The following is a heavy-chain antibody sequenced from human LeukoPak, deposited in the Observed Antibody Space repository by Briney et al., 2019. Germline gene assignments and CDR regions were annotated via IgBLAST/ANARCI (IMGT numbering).Heavy chain of an antibody. Sequence: GGSLRLSCAASGFTFSSYWMHWVRQAPGKGLVWVSRTYSDGSSTSYADSVKGRFTISRDNAKNTLHLQMNSLRVEDTAVYYCARGAKNYGMDVWGQGTTVAVSS. J-gene: IGHJ6*02. CDR1: GFTFSSYW. V-gene: IGHV3-74*01. CDR3: ARGAKNYGMDV. D-gene: IGHD1-26*01. CDR2: TYSDGSST.